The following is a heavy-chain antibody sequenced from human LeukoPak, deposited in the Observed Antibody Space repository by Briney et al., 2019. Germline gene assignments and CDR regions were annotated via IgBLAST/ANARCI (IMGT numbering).Heavy chain of an antibody. Sequence: GESLKISCKGSGYSFTSYWISWVRQMPGKGLEWMGRIDPSDSYTNYSPSFQGHVTISADKSISTAYLQWSSLKASDTAMYYCARRAYGDYYFDYWGQGTLVTVSS. V-gene: IGHV5-10-1*01. D-gene: IGHD4-17*01. J-gene: IGHJ4*02. CDR3: ARRAYGDYYFDY. CDR1: GYSFTSYW. CDR2: IDPSDSYT.